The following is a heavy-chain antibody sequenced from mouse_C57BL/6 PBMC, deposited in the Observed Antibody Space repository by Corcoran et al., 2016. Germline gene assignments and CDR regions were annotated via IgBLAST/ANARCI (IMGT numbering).Heavy chain of an antibody. V-gene: IGHV9-3*01. D-gene: IGHD2-4*01. CDR3: ARQRDYDEGYAMDY. CDR2: INTYSGVP. Sequence: QIQLVQSGPELKKPGETVKISCKASGYTFTTYGMSWVKQAPGKGLKWMGWINTYSGVPTYADDFKGRFAFSLETSASTAYLQINNLKNEDTATYFCARQRDYDEGYAMDYWGQGTSVTVSS. J-gene: IGHJ4*01. CDR1: GYTFTTYG.